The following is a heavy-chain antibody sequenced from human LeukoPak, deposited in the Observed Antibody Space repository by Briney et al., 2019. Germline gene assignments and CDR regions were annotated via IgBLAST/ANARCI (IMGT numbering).Heavy chain of an antibody. CDR2: ISGSGGST. CDR3: ANNQYSSSWYSEDWFDP. CDR1: GFTFSSYA. J-gene: IGHJ5*02. Sequence: GGSLRLSCAASGFTFSSYAMSWVRQAPGKGLEWVSAISGSGGSTYYADSVKGRFTISRDNSKNTLYLQMNSLRAEDTAVYYCANNQYSSSWYSEDWFDPWGQGTLVTVSS. D-gene: IGHD6-13*01. V-gene: IGHV3-23*01.